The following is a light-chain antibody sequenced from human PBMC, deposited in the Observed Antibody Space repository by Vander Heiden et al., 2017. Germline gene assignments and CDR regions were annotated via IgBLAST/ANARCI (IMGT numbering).Light chain of an antibody. CDR2: AAS. CDR1: QGINGG. V-gene: IGKV1-12*01. CDR3: QQAHTFPRT. J-gene: IGKJ4*02. Sequence: IPLTQSPSSVSASVGERVTITCRASQGINGGLAWYQQRPGKAPQLLIYAASSLHTGVPSRFRGSGFGTEYTLTISSLQPEDFGTYFCQQAHTFPRTFGGGTRVEIK.